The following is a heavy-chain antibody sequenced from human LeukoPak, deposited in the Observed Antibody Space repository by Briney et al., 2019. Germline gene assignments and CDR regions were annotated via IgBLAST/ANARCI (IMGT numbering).Heavy chain of an antibody. V-gene: IGHV1-18*01. CDR1: GYTFSSYG. CDR2: ISAYNGNA. J-gene: IGHJ2*01. CDR3: ARVRYGGNSDRSGRGWWYFDF. D-gene: IGHD4-23*01. Sequence: ASVKVSCKASGYTFSSYGITWVRQALGQGLAWMGWISAYNGNANYALKLQGRATTTTDTSTSTAYMDLRSLKSDDTAVYFGARVRYGGNSDRSGRGWWYFDFGGRGTLVTVSS.